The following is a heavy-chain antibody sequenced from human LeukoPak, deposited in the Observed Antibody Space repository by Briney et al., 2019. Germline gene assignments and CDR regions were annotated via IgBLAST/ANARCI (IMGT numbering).Heavy chain of an antibody. CDR3: AKGRGWYSPDY. Sequence: PGRSLRLSCAASGFTFDDYAMHWVRQAPGKGLEWVSGISWNRGVIGYADSVKGRFTISSDKAEKSLYLQMNNLRPEDTALYYCAKGRGWYSPDYWGQGTLVTVSS. D-gene: IGHD6-19*01. J-gene: IGHJ4*02. CDR2: ISWNRGVI. V-gene: IGHV3-9*01. CDR1: GFTFDDYA.